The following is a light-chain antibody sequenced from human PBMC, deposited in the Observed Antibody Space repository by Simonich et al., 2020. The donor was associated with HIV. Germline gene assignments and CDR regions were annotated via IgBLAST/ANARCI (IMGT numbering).Light chain of an antibody. J-gene: IGLJ3*02. CDR3: QVWDSSSDLWV. Sequence: SSELTQDPAVSVALGQTVRITCQGDSLRSYYASWYQQKPGQAPVLVIYGKNNRPSGIPDRFSGSSSGNTASLTISRVEAGDEADYYCQVWDSSSDLWVFGGGTKLTVL. V-gene: IGLV3-19*01. CDR1: SLRSYY. CDR2: GKN.